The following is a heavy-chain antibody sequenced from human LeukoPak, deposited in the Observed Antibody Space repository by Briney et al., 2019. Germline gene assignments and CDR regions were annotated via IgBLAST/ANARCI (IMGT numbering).Heavy chain of an antibody. J-gene: IGHJ4*02. V-gene: IGHV3-23*01. CDR1: GFTFSSYA. CDR3: ASIPGGGYSYGFPYFDY. D-gene: IGHD5-18*01. CDR2: ISGSGGSP. Sequence: PGGSLRLSCAASGFTFSSYAMSWVRQAPGKGLEWVSAISGSGGSPYYADSVKGRFTISRDNSKNTLYLQMNSMIAEDTAVYYCASIPGGGYSYGFPYFDYWGQGTLVTFSA.